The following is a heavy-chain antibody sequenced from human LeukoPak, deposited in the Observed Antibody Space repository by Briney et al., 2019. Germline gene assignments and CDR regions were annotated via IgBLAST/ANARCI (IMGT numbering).Heavy chain of an antibody. CDR3: AKSRVPAAIYDYFDY. J-gene: IGHJ4*02. D-gene: IGHD2-2*01. Sequence: GGSLRLSCAASGFTFDDYAMHWVRQAPGKGLEWVSLISWDGGSTYYADSVKGRFTISRDSSKNSLHLQMNSLRAEDTALYYCAKSRVPAAIYDYFDYWGQGTLVTVSA. V-gene: IGHV3-43D*04. CDR1: GFTFDDYA. CDR2: ISWDGGST.